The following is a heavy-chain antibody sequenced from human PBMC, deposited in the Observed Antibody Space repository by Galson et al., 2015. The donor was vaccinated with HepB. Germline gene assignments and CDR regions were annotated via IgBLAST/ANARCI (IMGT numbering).Heavy chain of an antibody. Sequence: SLRLSCAASGFTFSNYGMHWVRQAPGKGLEWVAVVSYDGSNKFYADSVKGRFTISRDNAKNTLYLQMNSLRAEDTAVYYCARDTSPPTTVEYWYFDLWGRGTLVTVSS. CDR3: ARDTSPPTTVEYWYFDL. V-gene: IGHV3-30*03. D-gene: IGHD4-23*01. CDR2: VSYDGSNK. CDR1: GFTFSNYG. J-gene: IGHJ2*01.